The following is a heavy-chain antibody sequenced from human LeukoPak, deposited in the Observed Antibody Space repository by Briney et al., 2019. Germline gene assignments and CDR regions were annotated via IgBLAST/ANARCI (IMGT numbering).Heavy chain of an antibody. Sequence: GGSLRLSCAASGFTFCSFAMSWVHPAPGKGLEWVSAISGSGGSTYYADSVKGRFTISKDNSKNTLYLQMTSLRAEDTAVYYCAPFPGKSSSVLDYWGQGTLVTVSS. CDR1: GFTFCSFA. CDR3: APFPGKSSSVLDY. J-gene: IGHJ4*02. V-gene: IGHV3-23*01. CDR2: ISGSGGST. D-gene: IGHD6-19*01.